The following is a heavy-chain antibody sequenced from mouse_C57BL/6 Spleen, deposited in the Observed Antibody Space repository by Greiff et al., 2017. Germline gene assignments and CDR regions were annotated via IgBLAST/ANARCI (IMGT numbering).Heavy chain of an antibody. CDR3: GRETAQATRAMDY. CDR1: GYTFTSYW. V-gene: IGHV1-59*01. D-gene: IGHD3-2*02. J-gene: IGHJ4*01. Sequence: QVQLQQPGAELVRPGTSVKLSCKASGYTFTSYWMHWVKQRPGQGLEWIGVIDPSDSYTNYNQKFKGKATLTVDTSSSTAYMQLSSLTSEDSAVYYCGRETAQATRAMDYWGQGTSVTVSS. CDR2: IDPSDSYT.